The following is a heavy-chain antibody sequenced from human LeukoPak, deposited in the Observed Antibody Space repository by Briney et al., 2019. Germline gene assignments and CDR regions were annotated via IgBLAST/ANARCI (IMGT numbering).Heavy chain of an antibody. CDR2: ISSSSSYT. V-gene: IGHV3-21*06. Sequence: GGSLRLSCAASGFTFSSYAMSWVRQVPGKGLEWVSCISSSSSYTYYADSVQGRFTISRDNAKNSLILQMNSLRAEDTAVYYCARDLLEPPYYHYYMDVWGKGTTVTVSS. CDR3: ARDLLEPPYYHYYMDV. CDR1: GFTFSSYA. D-gene: IGHD1-14*01. J-gene: IGHJ6*03.